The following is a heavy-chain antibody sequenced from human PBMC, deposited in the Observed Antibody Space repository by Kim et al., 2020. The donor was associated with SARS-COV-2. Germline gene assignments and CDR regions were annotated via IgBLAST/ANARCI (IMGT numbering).Heavy chain of an antibody. Sequence: SETLSLTCTVSGGSISSYYWSWIRQPPGKGLEWIGYIYYSGSTNYNPSLNSRVTISVDTSKNQFSLKLSSVTAADTAVYYCATSRAGIAVAGTGAFDIWGQGTMVTVSS. V-gene: IGHV4-59*08. CDR2: IYYSGST. J-gene: IGHJ3*02. D-gene: IGHD6-19*01. CDR3: ATSRAGIAVAGTGAFDI. CDR1: GGSISSYY.